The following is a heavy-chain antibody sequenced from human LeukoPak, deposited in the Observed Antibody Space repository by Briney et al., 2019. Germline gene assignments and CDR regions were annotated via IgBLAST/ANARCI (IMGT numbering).Heavy chain of an antibody. J-gene: IGHJ4*02. Sequence: GGSLRLSCAASGLTFTSYWMSWVRQAPGKGLEWVANIKQDGSEKYYVDSVKGRFTISRDNAKNSLYLQMNSLRAEDTAIYYCARGGYSRDYWGQGTLVTVSS. CDR3: ARGGYSRDY. CDR2: IKQDGSEK. V-gene: IGHV3-7*03. D-gene: IGHD6-13*01. CDR1: GLTFTSYW.